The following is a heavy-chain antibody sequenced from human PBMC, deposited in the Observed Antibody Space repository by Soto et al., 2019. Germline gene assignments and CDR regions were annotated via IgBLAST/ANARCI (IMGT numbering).Heavy chain of an antibody. J-gene: IGHJ4*02. CDR2: IYYSGST. D-gene: IGHD6-6*01. Sequence: KPSETVSLTCTVSGGSISSGGYYWSWIRQHPGKGLEWIGYIYYSGSTYYNPSLKSRVTISVDTSKNQFSLKLSSVTAADTAVYYCARGPYSSSVYYFDYWGQGTLVTVSS. CDR1: GGSISSGGYY. CDR3: ARGPYSSSVYYFDY. V-gene: IGHV4-31*03.